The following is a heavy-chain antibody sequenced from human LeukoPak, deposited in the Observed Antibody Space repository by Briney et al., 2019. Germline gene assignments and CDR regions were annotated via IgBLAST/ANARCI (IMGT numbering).Heavy chain of an antibody. Sequence: GGSLRLSCAVSGFTFSDHYMDWVRQAPGKGLEWVGRSRNRAKSYTTDYAASVKGRFTISRDDSKSTLYLQMNSLEAEDTAVYYCSRDATGDHWGQGTLVSVSS. CDR3: SRDATGDH. CDR1: GFTFSDHY. CDR2: SRNRAKSYTT. V-gene: IGHV3-72*01. J-gene: IGHJ4*02.